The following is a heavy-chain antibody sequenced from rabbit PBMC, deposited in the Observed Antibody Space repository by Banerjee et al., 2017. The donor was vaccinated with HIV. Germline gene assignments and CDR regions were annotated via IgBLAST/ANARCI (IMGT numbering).Heavy chain of an antibody. CDR3: ARDLAGVIGWNFGL. CDR2: IVAGSDGLT. V-gene: IGHV1S45*01. CDR1: GIDFSSYG. J-gene: IGHJ4*01. Sequence: QEQLVESGGGLVTLGGSLKLSCKASGIDFSSYGISWVRQAPRKGLEWIACIVAGSDGLTYYANWAKGRFTISKTSSTTVTLQMTSLTAADTATYFCARDLAGVIGWNFGLWGPGTLVTVS. D-gene: IGHD4-1*01.